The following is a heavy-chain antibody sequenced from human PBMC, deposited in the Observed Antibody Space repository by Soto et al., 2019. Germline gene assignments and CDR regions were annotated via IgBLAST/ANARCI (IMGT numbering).Heavy chain of an antibody. V-gene: IGHV3-30*03. Sequence: QVQLVESGGGVVQPGRSLRVSCVASGFIFSSYGMHWVRQAPGKGLEWVAVISYDGSNEYYADSVKGRFSISRDNSKNTLYLQMTSLRAEDTAVYYCATTIRKIAVPYYYSDMDVWGNGTTVTVS. CDR3: ATTIRKIAVPYYYSDMDV. CDR1: GFIFSSYG. CDR2: ISYDGSNE. J-gene: IGHJ6*03. D-gene: IGHD6-19*01.